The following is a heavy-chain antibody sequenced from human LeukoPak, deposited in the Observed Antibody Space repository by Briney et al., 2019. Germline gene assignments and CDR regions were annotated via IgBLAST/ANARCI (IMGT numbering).Heavy chain of an antibody. J-gene: IGHJ4*02. V-gene: IGHV3-30*18. CDR3: AKDRIVVVPAANIPDY. Sequence: GGSLRLSCAASGFTFSSYGMHWVRQAPGKGLEWVAVISYDGSNKYYADSVKGRFTISRDNSKNTLYLQMNSLRAEDTAVYYCAKDRIVVVPAANIPDYWGQGTLVTVS. D-gene: IGHD2-2*01. CDR2: ISYDGSNK. CDR1: GFTFSSYG.